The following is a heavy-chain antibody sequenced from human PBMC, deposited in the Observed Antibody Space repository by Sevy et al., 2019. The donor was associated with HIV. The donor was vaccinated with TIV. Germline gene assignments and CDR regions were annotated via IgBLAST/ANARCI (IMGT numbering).Heavy chain of an antibody. CDR2: ISSSGSTI. D-gene: IGHD6-13*01. Sequence: GGSLRLSCAASGFTFSDYYMSWIRQAPGKGLEWVSYISSSGSTIYYADSVKGRFTISRDNAKNSLYLQMNGLRAEDTAVYYCARDEGGYSSIKGYYGMDVWGQGTTVTVSS. V-gene: IGHV3-11*01. CDR1: GFTFSDYY. J-gene: IGHJ6*02. CDR3: ARDEGGYSSIKGYYGMDV.